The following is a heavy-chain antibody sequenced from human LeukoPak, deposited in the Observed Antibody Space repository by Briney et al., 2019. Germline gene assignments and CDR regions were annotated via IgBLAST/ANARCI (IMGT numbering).Heavy chain of an antibody. D-gene: IGHD6-6*01. CDR2: IIPIFGTA. CDR3: ARTTEYSSSSFDY. V-gene: IGHV1-69*05. CDR1: GGTFSSYA. Sequence: ASVKVSCKASGGTFSSYAIIWVRQAPGQGLEWMGGIIPIFGTANYAQKFQGRVTITTDESTSTAYMELSSLRSEDTAVYYCARTTEYSSSSFDYWGQGILVTVSS. J-gene: IGHJ4*02.